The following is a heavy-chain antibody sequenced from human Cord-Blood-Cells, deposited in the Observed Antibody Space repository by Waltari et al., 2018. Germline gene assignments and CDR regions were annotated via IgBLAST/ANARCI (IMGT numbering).Heavy chain of an antibody. CDR2: IYHSGST. V-gene: IGHV4-4*02. CDR3: ARHGSGSYHIY. Sequence: QVQLQESGPGLVQPSGSLSLPFTLSWFSTRLRPCFRWVRQPQGKGLEWIGEIYHSGSTNYNPSLKSRVTISVDKSKNQFSLKLSSVTAADTAVYYCARHGSGSYHIYWGQGTLVTVSS. J-gene: IGHJ4*02. D-gene: IGHD3-10*01. CDR1: WFSTRLRPC.